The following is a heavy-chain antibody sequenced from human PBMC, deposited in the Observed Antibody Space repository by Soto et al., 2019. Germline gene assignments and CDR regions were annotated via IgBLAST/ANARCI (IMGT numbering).Heavy chain of an antibody. D-gene: IGHD3-22*01. Sequence: SETLSLTCTVSGGSVSSGSYFWSWIRQPPGKGLEWLGYVFYRGSTNYNPSLKSRVTISVDTSKNQFSLKLSTVTAADTAVYYCARDGSGYYGGDYYYGMDVWGQGTTVTVSS. CDR2: VFYRGST. J-gene: IGHJ6*02. V-gene: IGHV4-61*01. CDR1: GGSVSSGSYF. CDR3: ARDGSGYYGGDYYYGMDV.